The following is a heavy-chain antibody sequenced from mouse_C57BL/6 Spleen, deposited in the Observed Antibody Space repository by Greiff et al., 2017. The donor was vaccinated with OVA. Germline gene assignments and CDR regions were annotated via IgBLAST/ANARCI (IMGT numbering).Heavy chain of an antibody. D-gene: IGHD2-4*01. CDR3: ARGRDYDGFAY. J-gene: IGHJ3*01. V-gene: IGHV3-6*01. CDR1: GYSITSGYY. CDR2: ISYDGSN. Sequence: VQLKQSGPGLVKPSQSLSLTCSVTGYSITSGYYWNWIRQFPGNKLEWMGYISYDGSNNYNPSLKNRISITRDTSKNQFFLKLNSVTTEDTATYYCARGRDYDGFAYWGQGTLVTVSA.